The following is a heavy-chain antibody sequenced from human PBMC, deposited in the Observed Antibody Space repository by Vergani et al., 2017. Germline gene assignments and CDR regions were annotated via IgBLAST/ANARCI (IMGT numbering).Heavy chain of an antibody. V-gene: IGHV3-23*01. D-gene: IGHD6-19*01. CDR2: ISGSGGST. CDR3: AKSSESYSSGWSFDY. CDR1: GFTFSSYA. J-gene: IGHJ4*02. Sequence: EVQLLESGGGLVQPGGSLRLSCAASGFTFSSYAMSWVRQAPGKGLEWVSAISGSGGSTYYADSVKGRFIISRDNSKNTLYLQMNSLRAEDTAVYYCAKSSESYSSGWSFDYWGQGTLVTVSS.